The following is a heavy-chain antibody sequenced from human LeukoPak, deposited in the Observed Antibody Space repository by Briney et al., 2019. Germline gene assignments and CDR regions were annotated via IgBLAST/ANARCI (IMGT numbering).Heavy chain of an antibody. CDR1: GFTFSSYE. J-gene: IGHJ3*02. Sequence: SGGSLRLSCAASGFTFSSYEMNWVRQAPGKGLEWVSYISSSGSTIYYADSVKGRFTISRDNAKNSLYLQMNSLRAEDTAVYYCARGGGYSSSWYVGQHQDIWGQGTMVTVSS. V-gene: IGHV3-48*03. D-gene: IGHD6-13*01. CDR3: ARGGGYSSSWYVGQHQDI. CDR2: ISSSGSTI.